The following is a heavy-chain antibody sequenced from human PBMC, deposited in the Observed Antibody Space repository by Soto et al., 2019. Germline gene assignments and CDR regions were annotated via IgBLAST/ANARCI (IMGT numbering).Heavy chain of an antibody. D-gene: IGHD3-22*01. Sequence: PGGSLRLSCAASGFTFSSYGMHWVRQAPGKGLEWVAVIWYDGSNKYYADSVKGRFTISRDNSKNTLYLQMNSLRAEDTAVYYCAREGHPAYDSSGYYPHDAFDIWGQGTMVTVSS. CDR3: AREGHPAYDSSGYYPHDAFDI. J-gene: IGHJ3*02. CDR1: GFTFSSYG. V-gene: IGHV3-33*01. CDR2: IWYDGSNK.